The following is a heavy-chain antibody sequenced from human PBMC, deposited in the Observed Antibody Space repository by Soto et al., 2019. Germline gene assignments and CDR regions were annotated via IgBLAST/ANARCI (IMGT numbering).Heavy chain of an antibody. D-gene: IGHD6-13*01. Sequence: ASVKVSCKASGYTFTSYAMHWVRQAPGQRLEWMGWINAGNGNTKYSQKFQGRVTITRDTSASTAYMELRSLRSDDTAVYYCAREYGSSWVHVNWFDPWGQGTLVTVSS. CDR2: INAGNGNT. CDR3: AREYGSSWVHVNWFDP. V-gene: IGHV1-3*01. J-gene: IGHJ5*02. CDR1: GYTFTSYA.